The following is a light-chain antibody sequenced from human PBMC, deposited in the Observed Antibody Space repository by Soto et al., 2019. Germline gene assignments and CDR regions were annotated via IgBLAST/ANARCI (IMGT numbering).Light chain of an antibody. J-gene: IGLJ1*01. CDR1: SSNIGNNY. V-gene: IGLV1-51*01. CDR2: DNN. Sequence: QYVLRQPPSVSAAPGQKVTISCSGSSSNIGNNYVSWYQQLPGTAPKLLIYDNNKRPSGIPDRFSGSKSGTSATLGITGLQTGDEADYYCGTWDSSLSAYVFGTGTKVTVL. CDR3: GTWDSSLSAYV.